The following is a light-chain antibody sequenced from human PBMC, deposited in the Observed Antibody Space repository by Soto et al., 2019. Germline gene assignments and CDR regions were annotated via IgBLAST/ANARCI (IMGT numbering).Light chain of an antibody. CDR2: DAS. Sequence: EIVLTQSPATLSLSPGERATLSCRASQSVSSYLAWYQQKPGQAPRLLIYDASNRATGIPARFSGSGSGTAFTLTISSLEPEDLAVSYCQQPRNWPPGTLGQGTKVDIK. CDR1: QSVSSY. V-gene: IGKV3-11*01. CDR3: QQPRNWPPGT. J-gene: IGKJ1*01.